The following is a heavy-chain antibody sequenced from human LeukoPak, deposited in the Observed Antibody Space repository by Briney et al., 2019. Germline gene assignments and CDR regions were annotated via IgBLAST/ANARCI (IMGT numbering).Heavy chain of an antibody. CDR1: GGSINSLY. V-gene: IGHV4-59*08. Sequence: PSETLSLTCTVSGGSINSLYWSWVRQPPGKGLEWIGYIYYSGTTNYNPSLKSRVTISVDTSKNQFSLKLSSVTAADTAVYYCARHYSDYGAFYFDYWGQGTLVTVS. J-gene: IGHJ4*02. D-gene: IGHD4/OR15-4a*01. CDR2: IYYSGTT. CDR3: ARHYSDYGAFYFDY.